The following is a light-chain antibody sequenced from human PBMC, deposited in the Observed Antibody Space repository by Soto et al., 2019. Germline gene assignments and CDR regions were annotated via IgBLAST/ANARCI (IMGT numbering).Light chain of an antibody. CDR2: DVS. CDR3: SSYISSSTVV. V-gene: IGLV2-14*01. Sequence: QSALTQPASVSGSPGQSITISCTGTSSDVGGYNYVSWYQQHPGKAPKLMIYDVSNRPSGVSNRFSGSKSGNTASLTISGLQSEDEADYYCSSYISSSTVVLGGGTKVTVL. J-gene: IGLJ2*01. CDR1: SSDVGGYNY.